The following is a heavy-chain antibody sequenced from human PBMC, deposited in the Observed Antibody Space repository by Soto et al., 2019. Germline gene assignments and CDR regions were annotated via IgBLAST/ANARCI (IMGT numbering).Heavy chain of an antibody. Sequence: PGGSLRLSCAASGFTFSSYAMSWVRQAPGKGLEWVSAISGSGGSTYYADSVKGRFTISRDNSKNTLYLQMNSLRAEDTAVYYCAKGPYSRSGVVPLSYYGMDVWGQGTTVNVSS. CDR3: AKGPYSRSGVVPLSYYGMDV. CDR2: ISGSGGST. CDR1: GFTFSSYA. D-gene: IGHD6-13*01. V-gene: IGHV3-23*01. J-gene: IGHJ6*02.